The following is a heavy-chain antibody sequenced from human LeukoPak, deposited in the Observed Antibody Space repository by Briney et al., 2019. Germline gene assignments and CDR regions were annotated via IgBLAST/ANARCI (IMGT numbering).Heavy chain of an antibody. V-gene: IGHV3-74*01. D-gene: IGHD5-24*01. Sequence: PGGSLRLSCAAAGFSFSNYWMRWVRQAPGKGLVWVSRINSDGSSTTYADSVKGRFTISRDNAKNTLYLQMNSLRAEDTAVYYCARKGSTIVMPDYWGQGALVTVSS. CDR3: ARKGSTIVMPDY. J-gene: IGHJ4*02. CDR1: GFSFSNYW. CDR2: INSDGSST.